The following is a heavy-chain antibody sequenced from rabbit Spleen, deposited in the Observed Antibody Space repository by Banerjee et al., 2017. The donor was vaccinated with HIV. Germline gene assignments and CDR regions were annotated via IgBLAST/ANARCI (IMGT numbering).Heavy chain of an antibody. CDR1: GFSFGFNDY. V-gene: IGHV1S40*01. D-gene: IGHD8-1*01. CDR3: ARDTGSSFSSYGMDL. CDR2: IHSGDSGYT. J-gene: IGHJ6*01. Sequence: QSLEESGGDLVKPGASLTLTCTASGFSFGFNDYMCWVRQAPGKGLEWIACIHSGDSGYTYYATWATGRFTCSKTSSTTVTLQMTSLTAADTATYFCARDTGSSFSSYGMDLWGPGTLVTVS.